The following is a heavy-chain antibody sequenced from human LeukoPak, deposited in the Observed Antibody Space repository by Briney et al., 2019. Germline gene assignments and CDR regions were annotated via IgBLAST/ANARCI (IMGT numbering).Heavy chain of an antibody. J-gene: IGHJ4*02. Sequence: ASVKVSCKASGYTFTSYYMHWVRQAPGQGLEWMGIINPSGGSTSYAQKFQGRVTMTTDTSTSTAYMELRSLRSDDTAVYYCARSFADSPLDYWGQGTLVTVSS. CDR2: INPSGGST. D-gene: IGHD2-15*01. CDR1: GYTFTSYY. V-gene: IGHV1-46*01. CDR3: ARSFADSPLDY.